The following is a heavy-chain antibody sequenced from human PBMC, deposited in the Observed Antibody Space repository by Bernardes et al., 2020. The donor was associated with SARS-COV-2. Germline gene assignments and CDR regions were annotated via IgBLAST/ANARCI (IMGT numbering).Heavy chain of an antibody. Sequence: GGSLRLSCAASGFTFSNYWMHWVRQAPGKGPVWVSRINGDGSSLNYADSVKGRFTISRDNARNTLYLEMNSLRAEDTAVYYCARGSGNYYFDYWGQGTLVTVSS. CDR2: INGDGSSL. CDR1: GFTFSNYW. J-gene: IGHJ4*02. CDR3: ARGSGNYYFDY. V-gene: IGHV3-74*01. D-gene: IGHD1-26*01.